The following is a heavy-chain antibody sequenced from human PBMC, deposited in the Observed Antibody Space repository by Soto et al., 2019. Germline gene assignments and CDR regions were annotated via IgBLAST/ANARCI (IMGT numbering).Heavy chain of an antibody. J-gene: IGHJ4*02. D-gene: IGHD3-10*01. CDR1: GGPFSDYA. CDR3: ARDLDYYGSGNYYNRIDY. V-gene: IGHV1-69*01. Sequence: QVQLVQSGAEVKKPGSSVKVSCKVSGGPFSDYAVSWVRQAPGQGLEWMGWIIPMFGTANYAQKFQGRVTITADESTTTAYMELSSLRSEDTAVYYCARDLDYYGSGNYYNRIDYWGQGTLVTVSS. CDR2: IIPMFGTA.